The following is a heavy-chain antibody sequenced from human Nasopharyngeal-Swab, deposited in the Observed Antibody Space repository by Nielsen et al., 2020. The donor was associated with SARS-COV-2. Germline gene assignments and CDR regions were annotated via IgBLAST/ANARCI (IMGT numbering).Heavy chain of an antibody. J-gene: IGHJ5*02. CDR3: ARALGCSSTSCYAAWFDP. V-gene: IGHV4-31*02. D-gene: IGHD2-2*01. Sequence: WIRQPPGKGLEWIGYIYYSGSTYYNPSLKSRVTISVDTSKNQFSLKLSSVTAADTAAYYCARALGCSSTSCYAAWFDPWGQGTLVTVSS. CDR2: IYYSGST.